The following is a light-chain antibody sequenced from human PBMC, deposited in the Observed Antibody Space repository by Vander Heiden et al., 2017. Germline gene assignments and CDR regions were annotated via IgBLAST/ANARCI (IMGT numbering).Light chain of an antibody. CDR3: QAWDSSTAGV. CDR2: QDS. V-gene: IGLV3-1*01. Sequence: SYELTQPPSVSVSPGQTASITCSGDKLGDKYACWYQQKPGQSPVLVIYQDSKRPSGIPERFSGSNSGNTATLTISGTQAMDEADYYCQAWDSSTAGVFGTGTKVTGL. CDR1: KLGDKY. J-gene: IGLJ1*01.